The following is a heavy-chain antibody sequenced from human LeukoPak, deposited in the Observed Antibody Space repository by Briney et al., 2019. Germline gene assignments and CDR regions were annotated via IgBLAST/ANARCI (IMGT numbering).Heavy chain of an antibody. CDR3: AKDSRRGYSYGPAAH. CDR2: ISGSGGST. D-gene: IGHD5-18*01. V-gene: IGHV3-23*01. CDR1: GFTFSSYA. J-gene: IGHJ4*02. Sequence: GGSLRLSCAASGFTFSSYAMSWVRQAPGKGLEWVSGISGSGGSTYYADSVKGRVTISRDNSKNTLYLQMNSLRAEDTAVYYCAKDSRRGYSYGPAAHWGQGTLVTVAS.